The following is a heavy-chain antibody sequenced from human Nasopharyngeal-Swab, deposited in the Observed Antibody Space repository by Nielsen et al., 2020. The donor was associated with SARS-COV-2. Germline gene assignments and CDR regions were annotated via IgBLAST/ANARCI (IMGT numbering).Heavy chain of an antibody. CDR2: ISSGGST. V-gene: IGHV3-53*01. D-gene: IGHD1-26*01. J-gene: IGHJ4*02. CDR3: ARDRGIVGATYFDY. CDR1: GFTASSHY. Sequence: GESLKISCAASGFTASSHYMSWVRQAPGKGLEWVSIISSGGSTYYADSVKGRFTISRDNSKNTLYLQMNSLRAEDTAVYYCARDRGIVGATYFDYWGQGTLVTVSS.